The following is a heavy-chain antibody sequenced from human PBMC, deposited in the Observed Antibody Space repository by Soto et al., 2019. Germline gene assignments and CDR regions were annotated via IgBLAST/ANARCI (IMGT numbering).Heavy chain of an antibody. D-gene: IGHD3-3*01. J-gene: IGHJ6*02. CDR3: TTSSYYDFWSGYYTGDYYYGMDV. Sequence: GGSLRLSCAASGFTFSNAWMNWVRQAPGKGLEWVGRIKSKTDGGTTDYAAPVKGRFTISRDDSKNTLYLQMNSLKTEDTAVYYCTTSSYYDFWSGYYTGDYYYGMDVWGQGTTVTVSS. CDR2: IKSKTDGGTT. V-gene: IGHV3-15*07. CDR1: GFTFSNAW.